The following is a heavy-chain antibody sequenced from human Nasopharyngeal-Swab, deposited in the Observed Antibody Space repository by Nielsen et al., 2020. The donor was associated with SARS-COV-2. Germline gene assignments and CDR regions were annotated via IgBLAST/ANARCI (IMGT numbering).Heavy chain of an antibody. D-gene: IGHD3-9*01. Sequence: GESLEISRAASGFTFSSYAMCWVRHAPGKGLEVVSAISGSGGSTYFADSVKGRFTISRDNSKNTLYLQMNSLRAEDTAVYYCAKAPAAYYDILIGYYYYGMDVWGQGTTVTVSS. V-gene: IGHV3-23*01. CDR3: AKAPAAYYDILIGYYYYGMDV. J-gene: IGHJ6*02. CDR2: ISGSGGST. CDR1: GFTFSSYA.